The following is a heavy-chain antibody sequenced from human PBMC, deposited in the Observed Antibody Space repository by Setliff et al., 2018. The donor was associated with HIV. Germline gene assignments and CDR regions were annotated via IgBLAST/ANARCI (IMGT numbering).Heavy chain of an antibody. Sequence: PSETLSLTCTVSGGSISSGTYFWSWIRQPAGKGLEWIGHIHTSGNANYNPSLNSRVTISVDTSKNHFSLKLSSVTAADTAVYSCASSLLPSITVAGTIGYWGQGSLVTVSS. CDR2: IHTSGNA. CDR1: GGSISSGTYF. D-gene: IGHD6-19*01. J-gene: IGHJ4*02. V-gene: IGHV4-61*09. CDR3: ASSLLPSITVAGTIGY.